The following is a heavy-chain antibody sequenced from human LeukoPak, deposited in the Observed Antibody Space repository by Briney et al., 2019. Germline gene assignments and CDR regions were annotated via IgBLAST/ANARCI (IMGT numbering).Heavy chain of an antibody. CDR1: GGSISSYY. CDR3: ARYRKAYNWFDP. Sequence: SETLSLTCTVSGGSISSYYWSWIRQPPGKGLEWIGYIYYGGSTNYNPSLKSRVTISVDTSKNQFSLKLSSVTAADTAVYYCARYRKAYNWFDPWGQGTLVTVSS. CDR2: IYYGGST. V-gene: IGHV4-59*08. J-gene: IGHJ5*02.